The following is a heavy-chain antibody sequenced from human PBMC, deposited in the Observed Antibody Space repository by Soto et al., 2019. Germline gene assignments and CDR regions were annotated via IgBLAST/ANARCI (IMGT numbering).Heavy chain of an antibody. CDR1: GYTFTSYG. Sequence: GASVKVSCKASGYTFTSYGISWVRQAPGQGLEWMGWISAYNGNTNYAQKLQGRVTMTTDTSTSTAYMELRSLRSDDTAVYYCARVHEHLLRVYYYYFMDVWGKGTTVTVSS. CDR3: ARVHEHLLRVYYYYFMDV. V-gene: IGHV1-18*01. D-gene: IGHD2-21*01. J-gene: IGHJ6*03. CDR2: ISAYNGNT.